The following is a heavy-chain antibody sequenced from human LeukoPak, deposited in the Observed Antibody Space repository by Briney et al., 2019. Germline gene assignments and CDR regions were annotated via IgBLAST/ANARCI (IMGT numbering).Heavy chain of an antibody. Sequence: GGSLRLSCAASGFTFSFYEMNWVRQAPGKGLEWVSYISSSGSIIYYADSVKGRLTISRDNAKNSLYLQMNSLRAEDTALYYCAKALRYFDWLPSAFDYWGQGTLVTVSS. D-gene: IGHD3-9*01. CDR3: AKALRYFDWLPSAFDY. CDR2: ISSSGSII. J-gene: IGHJ4*02. V-gene: IGHV3-48*03. CDR1: GFTFSFYE.